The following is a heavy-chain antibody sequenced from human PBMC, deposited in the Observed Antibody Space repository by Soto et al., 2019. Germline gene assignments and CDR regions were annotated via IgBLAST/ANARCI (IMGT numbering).Heavy chain of an antibody. CDR2: IKQDGSEK. Sequence: EVPLVESGGGLVQPGGSLRLSCAASGFTFSSYWMSWVRQAPGKGLEWVANIKQDGSEKYYVDSVKGRFTISRDNAKNSLYLQTNSLRAEDTAVYYCARDEWELPQKYWYFDLWGRGTLVTVSS. J-gene: IGHJ2*01. V-gene: IGHV3-7*01. CDR3: ARDEWELPQKYWYFDL. D-gene: IGHD1-26*01. CDR1: GFTFSSYW.